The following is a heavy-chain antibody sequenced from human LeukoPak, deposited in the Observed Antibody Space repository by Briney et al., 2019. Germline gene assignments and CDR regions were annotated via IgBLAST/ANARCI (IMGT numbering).Heavy chain of an antibody. Sequence: SETLSLTCAVSGGSITSSNWWTWVRQPPGKGLEWIGEIYHSGSTNYNPSLENRVTISIDKSKSQFSLKLGSVTAADTAVYFCASDLYGSGNYFDYWGQGTLVTVSS. CDR3: ASDLYGSGNYFDY. D-gene: IGHD3-10*01. J-gene: IGHJ4*02. CDR2: IYHSGST. V-gene: IGHV4-4*02. CDR1: GGSITSSNW.